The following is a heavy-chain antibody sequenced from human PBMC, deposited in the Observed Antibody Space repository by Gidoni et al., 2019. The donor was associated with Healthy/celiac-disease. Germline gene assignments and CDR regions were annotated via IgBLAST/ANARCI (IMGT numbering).Heavy chain of an antibody. CDR2: IYWDDDK. J-gene: IGHJ4*02. CDR3: AHTHPTVAGPPFDY. D-gene: IGHD6-19*01. Sequence: QITLKESGPTLVKPTQTLTLTCTFSGFSLRTSGVGVGWIRQPPGKALEWLALIYWDDDKRYSPSLKSRLTITKDTSKNQVVLTMTNMDPVDTATYYCAHTHPTVAGPPFDYWGQGILVTVSS. V-gene: IGHV2-5*02. CDR1: GFSLRTSGVG.